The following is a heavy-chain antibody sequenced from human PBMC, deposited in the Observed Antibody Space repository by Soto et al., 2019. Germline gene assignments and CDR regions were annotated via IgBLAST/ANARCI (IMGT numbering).Heavy chain of an antibody. CDR3: ARLYSSSPLFPFDP. D-gene: IGHD6-6*01. Sequence: NPSETLSLTCTVSGGSISSGGYYWSWIRQHPGKGLEWIGYIYYSGSTYYNPSLKSRVTISVDTSKNQFSLKLSSVTAADTAVYYCARLYSSSPLFPFDPWGQGTLVTVSS. CDR2: IYYSGST. V-gene: IGHV4-31*03. J-gene: IGHJ5*02. CDR1: GGSISSGGYY.